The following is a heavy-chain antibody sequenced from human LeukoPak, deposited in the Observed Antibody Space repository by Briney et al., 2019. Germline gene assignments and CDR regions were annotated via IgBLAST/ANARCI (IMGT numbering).Heavy chain of an antibody. J-gene: IGHJ4*02. D-gene: IGHD6-19*01. Sequence: SVKVSCKASGGTFSSYAISWVRQAPGQGLEWMGRIIPILGIANYAQKFQGRVTITADKSTSTAYMELSSPRSEDTAVYYCARQAVAVYYFDYWGQGTLVTVSS. CDR1: GGTFSSYA. V-gene: IGHV1-69*04. CDR2: IIPILGIA. CDR3: ARQAVAVYYFDY.